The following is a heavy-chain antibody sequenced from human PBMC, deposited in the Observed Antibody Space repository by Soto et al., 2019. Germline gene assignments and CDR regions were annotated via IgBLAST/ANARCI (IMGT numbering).Heavy chain of an antibody. CDR2: IIPIFGTA. CDR3: ARTGRSGDYYDSSGYSGGIVDY. D-gene: IGHD3-22*01. J-gene: IGHJ4*02. Sequence: SVKVSCKASGGTFSSYAISWVRQAPGQGLEWMGGIIPIFGTANYAQKFQGRVTITADESTSTAYMELGSLRSEDTAVYYCARTGRSGDYYDSSGYSGGIVDYWGQGTLVTVSS. CDR1: GGTFSSYA. V-gene: IGHV1-69*13.